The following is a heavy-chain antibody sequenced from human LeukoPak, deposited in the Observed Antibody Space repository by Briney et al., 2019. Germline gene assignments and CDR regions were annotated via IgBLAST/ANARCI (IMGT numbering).Heavy chain of an antibody. CDR3: ARDGLGSYDY. Sequence: GGSLRLSCAASGFDLSDYTINWVRQAPGKGLEWVSSISSNSRYIYYADSVKGRLTVSRDNAKNSVYLQMNNLRVEDTAVYYCARDGLGSYDYWGHGTLVTVSS. CDR1: GFDLSDYT. D-gene: IGHD3-10*01. V-gene: IGHV3-21*01. CDR2: ISSNSRYI. J-gene: IGHJ4*01.